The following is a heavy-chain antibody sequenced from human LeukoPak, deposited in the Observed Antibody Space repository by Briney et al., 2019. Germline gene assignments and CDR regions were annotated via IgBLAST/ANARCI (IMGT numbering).Heavy chain of an antibody. CDR1: GGTFSSYA. D-gene: IGHD5-18*01. CDR3: ARDALRGYSYGLTIDY. Sequence: SVKVSCKASGGTFSSYAVSWVRQAPGQGLEWMGGIIPIFGTANHAQKFQGRVTITADESTSTAYMELSSLRSEDTAVYYCARDALRGYSYGLTIDYWGQGTLVTVSS. V-gene: IGHV1-69*01. J-gene: IGHJ4*02. CDR2: IIPIFGTA.